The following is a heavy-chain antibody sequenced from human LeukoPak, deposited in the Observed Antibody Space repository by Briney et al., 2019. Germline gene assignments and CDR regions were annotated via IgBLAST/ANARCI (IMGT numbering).Heavy chain of an antibody. Sequence: SETLSLTCTVSGGPISSYYWSWVRQPPGKGLEWIGYIYYSGSTNYNPSLKSRVTISVDTSKNQFSLKLSSVTAADTAVYYCARHMYSGSYYHFDYWGQGTLVTVSS. D-gene: IGHD1-26*01. V-gene: IGHV4-59*08. CDR2: IYYSGST. J-gene: IGHJ4*02. CDR1: GGPISSYY. CDR3: ARHMYSGSYYHFDY.